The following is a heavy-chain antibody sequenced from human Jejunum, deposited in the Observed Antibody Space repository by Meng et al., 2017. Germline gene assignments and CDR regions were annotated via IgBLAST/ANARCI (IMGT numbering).Heavy chain of an antibody. V-gene: IGHV3-74*01. CDR3: AKKGSNGGNGFDF. CDR2: IKGDGSST. Sequence: EVQLVESGGGLVQPGGSLRLSWAVSGFAFSNYWMQWVRQAPGKGLVWVSRIKGDGSSTNYADSVKGRFTVSRDNSRNTLYLQMNSLEADDTAVYYCAKKGSNGGNGFDFWGQGTLVTVSS. J-gene: IGHJ4*02. CDR1: GFAFSNYW. D-gene: IGHD4-23*01.